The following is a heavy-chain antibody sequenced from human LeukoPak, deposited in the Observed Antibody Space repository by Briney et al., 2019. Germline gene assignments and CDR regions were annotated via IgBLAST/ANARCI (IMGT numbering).Heavy chain of an antibody. CDR1: GGSISSYY. CDR3: ARHSPMVRGVLES. CDR2: IYYSGST. J-gene: IGHJ5*02. D-gene: IGHD3-10*01. V-gene: IGHV4-59*08. Sequence: SETLSLTCTVSGGSISSYYWSWIRQPPGKGLEWIGYIYYSGSTNYNPSLKSRVTISVDTSKNQFSLKLSSVTAADTAVYYCARHSPMVRGVLESWGQGTLVTVSS.